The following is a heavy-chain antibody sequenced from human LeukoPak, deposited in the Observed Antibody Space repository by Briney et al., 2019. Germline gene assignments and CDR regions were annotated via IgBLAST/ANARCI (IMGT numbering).Heavy chain of an antibody. CDR2: IYYSGST. D-gene: IGHD3-22*01. CDR1: GGSFSRSSYY. Sequence: SETLSLTCTVSGGSFSRSSYYWGWIRQPPGKGLEWIGSIYYSGSTYYNPSLKSRVTISVDTSKNQFSLKLSSVTAADTAVYYCARDSSGYYNFDYWGQGTLVTVSS. J-gene: IGHJ4*02. V-gene: IGHV4-39*02. CDR3: ARDSSGYYNFDY.